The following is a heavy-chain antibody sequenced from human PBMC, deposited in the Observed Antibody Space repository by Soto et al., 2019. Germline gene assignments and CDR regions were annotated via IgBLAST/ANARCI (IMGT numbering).Heavy chain of an antibody. J-gene: IGHJ4*02. D-gene: IGHD5-12*01. V-gene: IGHV4-30-2*06. Sequence: SETLSLTCTVSGASISYGGFSWSWIRQSPGKGLEWVGYISHLENTYLHPSFKSRLTMSIDRTRNQFSLKLSSVTAADMAVYYCARGSGYDSFDYWGQGVLVTVSS. CDR2: ISHLENT. CDR1: GASISYGGFS. CDR3: ARGSGYDSFDY.